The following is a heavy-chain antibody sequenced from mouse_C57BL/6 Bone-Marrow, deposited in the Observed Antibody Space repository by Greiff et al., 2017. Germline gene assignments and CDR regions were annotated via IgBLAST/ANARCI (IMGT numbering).Heavy chain of an antibody. D-gene: IGHD2-5*01. CDR2: ISGGGGNT. V-gene: IGHV5-9*01. CDR3: ASSYYSNYDPTWFAY. J-gene: IGHJ3*01. Sequence: EVQVVESGGGLVKPGGSLKLSCAASGFTFSSYTMSWVRQTPEKRLEWVATISGGGGNTYYPDSVKGRFTISRDSAKNTLYLQMSSLRSEDTALYYCASSYYSNYDPTWFAYWGQGTLVTVSA. CDR1: GFTFSSYT.